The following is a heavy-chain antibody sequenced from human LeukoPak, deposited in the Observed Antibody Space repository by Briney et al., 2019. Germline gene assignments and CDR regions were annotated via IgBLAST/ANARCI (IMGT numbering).Heavy chain of an antibody. CDR2: IYRGGST. D-gene: IGHD3-22*01. Sequence: PGGSLRLSCAASGFTVSNNYMSWVRQAPGKGLEWVSIIYRGGSTHYADSVKGRFTISRDNSKSKLYLQMNSLRAEDTAVYYCARGLGYYDSTGYYGGAFDIWGQGTMVTVSS. CDR3: ARGLGYYDSTGYYGGAFDI. CDR1: GFTVSNNY. J-gene: IGHJ3*02. V-gene: IGHV3-66*01.